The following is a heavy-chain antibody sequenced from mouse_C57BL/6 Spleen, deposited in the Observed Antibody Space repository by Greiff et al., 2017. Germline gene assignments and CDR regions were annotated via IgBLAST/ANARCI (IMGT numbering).Heavy chain of an antibody. CDR1: GYSLSTSGMG. CDR2: TSWDDDN. J-gene: IGHJ3*01. Sequence: ESGPGILQSSQTLSLTCSFSGYSLSTSGMGVSWLRQPSGKGLEWLAHTSWDDDNRYNPSLKSRLTISKDTSSNQVFLQITSVDTADSATYYCARRAGNYGSYFAYWGQRTLVTVSA. V-gene: IGHV8-12*01. CDR3: ARRAGNYGSYFAY. D-gene: IGHD1-1*02.